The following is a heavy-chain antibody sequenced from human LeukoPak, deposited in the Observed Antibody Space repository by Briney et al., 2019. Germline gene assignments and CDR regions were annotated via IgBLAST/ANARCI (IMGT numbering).Heavy chain of an antibody. J-gene: IGHJ5*02. Sequence: GGSLRLSCAASGFTFSNYDMNWVRQAPGKGLEWVSSIRSRTNDEYYADSVKGRFTISRDNAKNSLFLQMNSLRAEDTAVYYCARGFASGGGWFDPWGQGTRVTVS. CDR1: GFTFSNYD. CDR3: ARGFASGGGWFDP. D-gene: IGHD3-10*01. V-gene: IGHV3-21*01. CDR2: IRSRTNDE.